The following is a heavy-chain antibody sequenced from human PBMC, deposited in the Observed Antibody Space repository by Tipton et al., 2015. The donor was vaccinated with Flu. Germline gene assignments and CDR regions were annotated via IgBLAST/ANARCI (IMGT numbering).Heavy chain of an antibody. D-gene: IGHD1/OR15-1a*01. CDR1: GFTFSGYY. Sequence: SLRLSCAASGFTFSGYYMSWIRQAPGKGLVWVSYITSGGYDMYYADSVKGRFTISRDNAKNSLYLQLNSLRPEDTAIYYCARGGWASDTNNLLDDWGQGTLVTVSS. J-gene: IGHJ4*02. CDR2: ITSGGYDM. CDR3: ARGGWASDTNNLLDD. V-gene: IGHV3-11*01.